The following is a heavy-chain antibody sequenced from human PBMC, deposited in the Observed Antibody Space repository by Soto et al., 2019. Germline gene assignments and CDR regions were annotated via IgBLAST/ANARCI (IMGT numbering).Heavy chain of an antibody. Sequence: QVQLVQSGAEVKNPGSSVKVSCKASGGTFSRYAVSWVRQAPGQGLEWMGGVMPLFGTSNYAQKFQGRVTITADEATSPAYMELSSLRSEDTAVYYCATQYYYDSSGYQSYYYGMDVWGQGTTVTVSS. CDR3: ATQYYYDSSGYQSYYYGMDV. V-gene: IGHV1-69*12. J-gene: IGHJ6*02. CDR2: VMPLFGTS. CDR1: GGTFSRYA. D-gene: IGHD3-22*01.